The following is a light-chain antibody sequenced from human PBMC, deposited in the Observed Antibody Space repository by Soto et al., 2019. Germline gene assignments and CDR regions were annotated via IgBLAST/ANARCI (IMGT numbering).Light chain of an antibody. Sequence: QSVLTQPPSVSRAPGQRVTISCTWSSSNIGQRYAVHWYQPLPGAVHRLVIYLNNDRTSGVPDQISGSTSATPASLATTGLQPDDEADYYCHACDISLSGEGLGTGTK. CDR1: SSNIGQRYA. CDR2: LNN. J-gene: IGLJ1*01. V-gene: IGLV1-40*01. CDR3: HACDISLSGEG.